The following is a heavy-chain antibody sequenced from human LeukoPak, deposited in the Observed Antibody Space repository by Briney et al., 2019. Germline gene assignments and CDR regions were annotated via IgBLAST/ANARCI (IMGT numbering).Heavy chain of an antibody. CDR3: ARGLVVTYYFDY. Sequence: SETLSLTCTVSGGSISSSSYYWGWIRQPPGKGLEWIGSIYYSGSTYYNPSLKSRATISVDTSKNQFSLKLSSVTAADTAVYYCARGLVVTYYFDYWGQGTLVTVSS. V-gene: IGHV4-39*07. CDR2: IYYSGST. CDR1: GGSISSSSYY. J-gene: IGHJ4*02. D-gene: IGHD2-21*01.